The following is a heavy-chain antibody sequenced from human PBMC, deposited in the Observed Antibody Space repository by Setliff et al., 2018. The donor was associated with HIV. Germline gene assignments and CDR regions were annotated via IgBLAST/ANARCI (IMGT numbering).Heavy chain of an antibody. V-gene: IGHV3-13*01. CDR1: GFAFVNHD. J-gene: IGHJ4*02. CDR3: ASIELAATVPVDY. D-gene: IGHD5-18*01. Sequence: GGSLRLSCAASGFAFVNHDIEWVRQAPGKGLEWVSRIGTAGDTFYLDSVKGRFTISRDNAKNSLFLQMNSLRAEDTAVYYCASIELAATVPVDYWGQGTPVTVSS. CDR2: IGTAGDT.